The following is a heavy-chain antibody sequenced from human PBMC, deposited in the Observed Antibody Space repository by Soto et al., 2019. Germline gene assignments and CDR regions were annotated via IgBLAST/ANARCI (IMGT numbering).Heavy chain of an antibody. D-gene: IGHD4-17*01. CDR3: ARETVTTGWYYYGMDV. V-gene: IGHV1-18*01. J-gene: IGHJ6*02. CDR2: ISAYNGNT. Sequence: QVQLVQYGAEVKRPGASVKVSCKASGYTFTSYGISWVRQAPGQGLEWMGWISAYNGNTNYAQKLQGRVTMTTDTSTSTAYMELRSLRSDDTAVYYCARETVTTGWYYYGMDVWGQGTTVTVSS. CDR1: GYTFTSYG.